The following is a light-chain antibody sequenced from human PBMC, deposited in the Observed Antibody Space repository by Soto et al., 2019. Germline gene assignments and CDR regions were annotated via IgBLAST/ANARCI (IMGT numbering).Light chain of an antibody. J-gene: IGLJ2*01. CDR2: DVS. CDR3: SSYTTTSTL. Sequence: ALTQPASVSGSPGQSITISCTGTSSDVGGYNSVSWYQQHPGKAPKLMIYDVSTRPSGLSNRFSGSKSGNTASLTISGLQAEDEADYYCSSYTTTSTLFGGGTKVTVL. CDR1: SSDVGGYNS. V-gene: IGLV2-14*01.